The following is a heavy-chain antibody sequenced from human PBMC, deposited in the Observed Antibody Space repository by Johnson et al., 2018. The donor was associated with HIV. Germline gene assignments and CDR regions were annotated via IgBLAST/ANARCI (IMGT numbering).Heavy chain of an antibody. V-gene: IGHV3-7*01. Sequence: EQLVESGGGLAQPGGSLRLSCAASGFTFSNHYMSWVRQAPGKGLEWVANIKQDGSEKYSVDSVKGRFTISRDNAKNSLYLQMDSLRAEDTAVYYCAKEGITMEVDIWGQGTMVTVSS. D-gene: IGHD3-10*01. CDR3: AKEGITMEVDI. CDR1: GFTFSNHY. CDR2: IKQDGSEK. J-gene: IGHJ3*02.